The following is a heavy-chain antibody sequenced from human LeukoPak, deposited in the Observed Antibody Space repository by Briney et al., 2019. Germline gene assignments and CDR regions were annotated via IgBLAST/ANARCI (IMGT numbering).Heavy chain of an antibody. J-gene: IGHJ4*02. CDR1: GGSISSSSYY. D-gene: IGHD4-11*01. CDR2: TYYSGST. V-gene: IGHV4-39*07. CDR3: ARGGETSNKLIYFDS. Sequence: SETLSLTCTVSGGSISSSSYYWGWIRQPPGKGLEWIGSTYYSGSTYYNPSLKSRVTISVDTSKNQFSLKLSSVTAADTAVYYCARGGETSNKLIYFDSWGQGTLVTVSS.